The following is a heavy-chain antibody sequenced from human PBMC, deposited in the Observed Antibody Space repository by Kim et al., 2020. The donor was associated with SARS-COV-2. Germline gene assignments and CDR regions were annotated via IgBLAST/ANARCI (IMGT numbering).Heavy chain of an antibody. CDR1: GFVFMNYA. Sequence: GGSLRLSCAASGFVFMNYAMTWVHQAPGKGLEWVSGISGSGGSSYYADSVKGRFTISRDNSKDTVYLQMNSLRADDTAVYYCVKSVGEYYYYYGLDVWG. CDR2: ISGSGGSS. D-gene: IGHD3-10*01. V-gene: IGHV3-23*01. J-gene: IGHJ6*02. CDR3: VKSVGEYYYYYGLDV.